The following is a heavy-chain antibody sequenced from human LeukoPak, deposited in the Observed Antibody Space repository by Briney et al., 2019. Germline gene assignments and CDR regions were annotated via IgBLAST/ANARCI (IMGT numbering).Heavy chain of an antibody. V-gene: IGHV3-13*04. CDR2: FGTAGDS. J-gene: IGHJ2*01. Sequence: GGSLRLSCAASGFTISSYDMHWVRQATGKGLEWVSGFGTAGDSYYPDSVKGRFTISRENAKNSLYLQMNSLRAGDTAVYYCARGGWSHNNWYFDLWGRGTLVTVSS. CDR1: GFTISSYD. CDR3: ARGGWSHNNWYFDL. D-gene: IGHD6-19*01.